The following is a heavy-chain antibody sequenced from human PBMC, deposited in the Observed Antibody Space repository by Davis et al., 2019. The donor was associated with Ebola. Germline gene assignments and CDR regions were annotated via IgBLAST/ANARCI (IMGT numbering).Heavy chain of an antibody. Sequence: GSLRLSCTVSGGSINNYFWSWIRQPPGKGLEWIGYIYYSGSTNYNPSLKSRVTISVDTSKNQFSLKLSSVTAADTAVYYCARGTYSSGSFYFDCWGQGTLVTVSS. J-gene: IGHJ4*02. CDR3: ARGTYSSGSFYFDC. CDR1: GGSINNYF. CDR2: IYYSGST. D-gene: IGHD1-26*01. V-gene: IGHV4-59*01.